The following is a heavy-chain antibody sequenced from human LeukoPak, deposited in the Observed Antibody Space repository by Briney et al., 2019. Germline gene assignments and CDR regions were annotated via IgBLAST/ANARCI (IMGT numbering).Heavy chain of an antibody. CDR1: GFTFNNYA. CDR3: AKGRGNQVLYAYYYMDV. D-gene: IGHD2-2*02. V-gene: IGHV3-23*01. J-gene: IGHJ6*03. CDR2: ISGSGGST. Sequence: GGSLRLSCAASGFTFNNYAMNWVRQVPGKGLEWVSVISGSGGSTYNRDSVKGRFTISRDNSKNTLYLQMNSLRAEDTAVYYCAKGRGNQVLYAYYYMDVWGKGTTVTVSS.